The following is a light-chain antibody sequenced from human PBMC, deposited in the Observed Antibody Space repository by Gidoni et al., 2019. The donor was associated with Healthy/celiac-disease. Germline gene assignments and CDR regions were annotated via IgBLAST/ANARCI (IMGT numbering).Light chain of an antibody. CDR2: DVS. V-gene: IGLV2-14*03. J-gene: IGLJ3*02. CDR3: SSYTSSSTPWV. CDR1: SSDVGGYNY. Sequence: QSALTQPASVSGSPGQSITISCTGTSSDVGGYNYVSCYHQHPGKAPKLMIYDVSNRPSGVSNRFSGSKSGNTASLTISGLQAEDEADYYCSSYTSSSTPWVFGGGTKLTVL.